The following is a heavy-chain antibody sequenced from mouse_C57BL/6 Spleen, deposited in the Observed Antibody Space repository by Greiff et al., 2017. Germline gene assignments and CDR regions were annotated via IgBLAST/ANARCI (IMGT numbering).Heavy chain of an antibody. V-gene: IGHV14-1*01. CDR3: TRGYEYYFDY. D-gene: IGHD2-2*01. CDR2: IDPEDGDT. Sequence: VHLQQSGAELVRPGASVKLSCTASGYNFNDYYMHWVKQRPGQGLEWIGGIDPEDGDTEYDPKFQGKATLTADTSSNTAYLQLSSLTSEDAAVXYCTRGYEYYFDYWGQGTTVTVSS. CDR1: GYNFNDYY. J-gene: IGHJ2*01.